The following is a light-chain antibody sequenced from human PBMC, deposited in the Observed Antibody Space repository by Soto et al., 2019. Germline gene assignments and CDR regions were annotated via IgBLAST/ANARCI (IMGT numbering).Light chain of an antibody. CDR2: DVS. J-gene: IGLJ1*01. Sequence: QSALTQPASVSGSPGQSITISCTGTSSDVGDYNYVSWYQQHPGKAPKLMLYDVSNRPSGISNRFSGSKSGNTASLTISGLQAEDEADYYCSSYTSSSTLFGTGTKLTFL. CDR3: SSYTSSSTL. CDR1: SSDVGDYNY. V-gene: IGLV2-14*01.